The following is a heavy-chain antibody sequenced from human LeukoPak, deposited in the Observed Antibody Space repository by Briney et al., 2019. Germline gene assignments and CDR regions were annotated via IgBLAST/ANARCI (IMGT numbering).Heavy chain of an antibody. CDR3: ASFSGYSYGLLAFY. Sequence: GGSLRLSCAASGFTFSSYGMHWVRQAPGKGLEWVAVIWYDGSNKYYADSVKGRFTISRDNSKNTLYLQMNSLRAEDTAVYYCASFSGYSYGLLAFYWGQGTLVTVSS. CDR2: IWYDGSNK. J-gene: IGHJ4*02. D-gene: IGHD5-18*01. CDR1: GFTFSSYG. V-gene: IGHV3-33*01.